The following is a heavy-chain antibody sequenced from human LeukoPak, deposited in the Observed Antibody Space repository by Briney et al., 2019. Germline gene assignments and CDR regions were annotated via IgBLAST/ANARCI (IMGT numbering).Heavy chain of an antibody. V-gene: IGHV4-39*07. Sequence: PSETLSLTCTVSGGSISSSSYYWGWIRQPPGKGLEWIGSIYYSGSTYYNPSLKSRVTISVDTSKNQFSLKLSSVTAADTAVYYCARVKGATILAPGFDPWGQGTLVTVSS. CDR1: GGSISSSSYY. J-gene: IGHJ5*02. CDR2: IYYSGST. D-gene: IGHD5-12*01. CDR3: ARVKGATILAPGFDP.